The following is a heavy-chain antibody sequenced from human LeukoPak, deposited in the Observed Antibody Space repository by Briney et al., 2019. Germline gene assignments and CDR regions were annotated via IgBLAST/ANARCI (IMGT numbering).Heavy chain of an antibody. Sequence: GGSLRLSCAASGFTFSNYYMYWVRQAPGTGLEWVSSISTSSAYIYYADSVKGRFTISRDNAKNSLSLQMNSLRAEDTAVYYCAKALNYYDSSGYFVDYWGQGTLVTVSS. CDR2: ISTSSAYI. V-gene: IGHV3-21*04. CDR3: AKALNYYDSSGYFVDY. D-gene: IGHD3-22*01. CDR1: GFTFSNYY. J-gene: IGHJ4*02.